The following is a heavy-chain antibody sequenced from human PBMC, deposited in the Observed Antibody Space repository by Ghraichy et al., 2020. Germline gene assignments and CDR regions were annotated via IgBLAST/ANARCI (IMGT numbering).Heavy chain of an antibody. V-gene: IGHV4-34*01. J-gene: IGHJ4*02. D-gene: IGHD1-26*01. CDR3: ASSSRGRYSYIDY. Sequence: SETLSLTCAVYGGSFSGYYWNWIRQPPGKGLEWIGEINHSGSTNYNPSLKSRVTISIDTSKNQLSLKLSSVTAADTAVYYCASSSRGRYSYIDYWGQGTQVTVSS. CDR2: INHSGST. CDR1: GGSFSGYY.